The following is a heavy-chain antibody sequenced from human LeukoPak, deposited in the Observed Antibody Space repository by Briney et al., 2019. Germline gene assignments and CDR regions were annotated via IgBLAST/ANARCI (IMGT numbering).Heavy chain of an antibody. D-gene: IGHD2-21*01. CDR3: AKISEFWETCGGDCHADY. V-gene: IGHV3-23*01. J-gene: IGHJ4*02. CDR1: GFTFSSYA. CDR2: ISGSGGST. Sequence: GGSLRLSCAASGFTFSSYAMSWVRQAPGKGLEWVSAISGSGGSTYYADSVKGRFTISRDNSQTALYLQMSSLRAEDTAVYYCAKISEFWETCGGDCHADYWGQGTLVTVSS.